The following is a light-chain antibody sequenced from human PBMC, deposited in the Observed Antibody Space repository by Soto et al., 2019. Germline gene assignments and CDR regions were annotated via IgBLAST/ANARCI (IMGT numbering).Light chain of an antibody. CDR3: QQYDDWLRLT. Sequence: EIVMTQSPATLSVSPGERATLSCRASQSVNIYLAWYQQNPGQAPRLLIFGASYSATGIPSRFSGSGSGTEFNLTISSLQSEDFAVYFCQQYDDWLRLTFGGGTKVEIK. V-gene: IGKV3D-15*01. CDR2: GAS. CDR1: QSVNIY. J-gene: IGKJ4*01.